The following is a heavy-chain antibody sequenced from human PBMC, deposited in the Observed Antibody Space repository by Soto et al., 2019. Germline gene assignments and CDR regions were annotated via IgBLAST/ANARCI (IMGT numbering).Heavy chain of an antibody. D-gene: IGHD3-10*01. CDR3: VKDHGTAMFRGGFDS. J-gene: IGHJ4*02. Sequence: GGSLRLSCAASGFTFSSYSMNWVRQAPGKRLEWVSSISNTRNYISYADSVKGRLTISRDNSKNTLYLQMSSLRPEDTAVYYCVKDHGTAMFRGGFDSWGQGALVTVSS. CDR2: ISNTRNYI. CDR1: GFTFSSYS. V-gene: IGHV3-21*01.